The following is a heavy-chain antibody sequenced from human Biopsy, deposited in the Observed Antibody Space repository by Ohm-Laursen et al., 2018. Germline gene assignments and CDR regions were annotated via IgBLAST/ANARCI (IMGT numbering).Heavy chain of an antibody. CDR1: GFTFSSYS. D-gene: IGHD3-10*01. CDR2: ISTSSTYV. J-gene: IGHJ3*02. V-gene: IGHV3-21*04. Sequence: GSLRLSCAASGFTFSSYSMNWVRQAPGKGLEWVSSISTSSTYVYYADSVKGRFTISRDNSESTLYLQMNSLRADDTAVYHCAKAPCTQFGSGACHDPFDKWGQGTTVTVSS. CDR3: AKAPCTQFGSGACHDPFDK.